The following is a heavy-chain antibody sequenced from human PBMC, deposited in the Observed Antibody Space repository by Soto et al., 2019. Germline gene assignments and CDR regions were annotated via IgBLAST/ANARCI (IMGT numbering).Heavy chain of an antibody. CDR1: GYSFTSYW. Sequence: GESLKISCKGSGYSFTSYWIGWVRQMPGKGLEWMGIIYPGDSDTRYSPSFQGQVTISADKSISTAYLQWSSLKASDTAMYYCARGYYDFWSGYYPNPPTSYYMDVWGKGTTVTVSS. J-gene: IGHJ6*03. V-gene: IGHV5-51*01. CDR2: IYPGDSDT. D-gene: IGHD3-3*01. CDR3: ARGYYDFWSGYYPNPPTSYYMDV.